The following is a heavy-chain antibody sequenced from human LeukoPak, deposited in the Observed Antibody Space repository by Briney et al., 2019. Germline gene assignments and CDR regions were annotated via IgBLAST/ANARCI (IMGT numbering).Heavy chain of an antibody. D-gene: IGHD3-22*01. CDR2: VYTSGST. CDR3: ARGPIPDSSGYYYYFDY. CDR1: GGSLRGGRYY. V-gene: IGHV4-61*02. Sequence: SETLSLTCTVSGGSLRGGRYYWSWIRQPAGKGLEWIGRVYTSGSTNYNPSLKSRLTMSVDTSKNQFSLNLSSVTAADTAVYYCARGPIPDSSGYYYYFDYWGQGTLVTVSS. J-gene: IGHJ4*02.